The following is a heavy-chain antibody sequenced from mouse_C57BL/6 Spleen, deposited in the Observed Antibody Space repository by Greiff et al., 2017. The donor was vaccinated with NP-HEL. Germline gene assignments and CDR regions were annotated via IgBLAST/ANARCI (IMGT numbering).Heavy chain of an antibody. J-gene: IGHJ4*01. V-gene: IGHV5-6*01. CDR3: ARHYPDQYYNAMDY. Sequence: EVKLVESGGDLVKPGGSLKLSCAASGFTFSSYGMSWVRQTPDNRLEWVATISSGGSYTYYQDSVKGRFTISRDNAKNTLYLQMSSLKTEDTAIYYCARHYPDQYYNAMDYRGHGTSVTVSS. CDR2: ISSGGSYT. CDR1: GFTFSSYG.